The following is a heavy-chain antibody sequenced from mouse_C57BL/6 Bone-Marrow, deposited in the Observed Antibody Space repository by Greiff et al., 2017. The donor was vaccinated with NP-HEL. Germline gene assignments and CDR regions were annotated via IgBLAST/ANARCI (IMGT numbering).Heavy chain of an antibody. Sequence: QVQLQQPGAELVKPGASVKLSCKASGYTFTSYWMHWVTPRPGQGLEWIGMIHPNSGSTNYNEKFKSKATLTVDKSSSTAYMQLSSLTSEDSAVYYCARSRAQAHYWGQGTTLTVSS. CDR1: GYTFTSYW. CDR2: IHPNSGST. D-gene: IGHD3-2*02. V-gene: IGHV1-64*01. J-gene: IGHJ2*01. CDR3: ARSRAQAHY.